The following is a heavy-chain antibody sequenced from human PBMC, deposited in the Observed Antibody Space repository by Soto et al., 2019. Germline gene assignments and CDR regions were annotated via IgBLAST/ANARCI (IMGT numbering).Heavy chain of an antibody. J-gene: IGHJ4*02. V-gene: IGHV4-30-2*01. CDR3: AAGGGLPRYY. CDR1: GGSISSGGYS. D-gene: IGHD5-12*01. CDR2: IYHSGST. Sequence: QLQLQESGSGLVKPSQTLSLTCAVSGGSISSGGYSWSWIRQPPGKGLEWIGYIYHSGSTYYNPSLKSRVTISVDRSKTQCSLMLSSVTAADTAVYYCAAGGGLPRYYWGQGTLVTVSS.